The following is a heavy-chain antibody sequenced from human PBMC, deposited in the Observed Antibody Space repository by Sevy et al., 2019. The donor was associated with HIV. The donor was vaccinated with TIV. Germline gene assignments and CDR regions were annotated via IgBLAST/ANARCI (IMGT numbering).Heavy chain of an antibody. V-gene: IGHV3-23*01. CDR2: ISGSTTNT. J-gene: IGHJ4*02. CDR3: AKPPIGWTREGFDQ. D-gene: IGHD6-19*01. CDR1: GFTFRTYA. Sequence: GRSLRLSCAASGFTFRTYAMSWVRQAPGMGLEWVSSISGSTTNTNYADSVKGRFTISRDNSKNTLYLQMNSLKADDTAIYYCAKPPIGWTREGFDQWGQGTLVTVSS.